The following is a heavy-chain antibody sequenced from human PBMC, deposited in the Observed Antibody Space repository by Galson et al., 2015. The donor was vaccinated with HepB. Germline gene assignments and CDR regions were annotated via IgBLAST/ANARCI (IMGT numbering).Heavy chain of an antibody. CDR1: GYTFTSYG. Sequence: SVKVSCKASGYTFTSYGISWVRQAPGQGLEWMGWISAYNSNTNYAQKLQGRVTITTDTSTSTAYMELRSLRSDDTAVYYCARDTWQAAAGTSFDYWGQGTLVTVSS. D-gene: IGHD6-13*01. CDR3: ARDTWQAAAGTSFDY. J-gene: IGHJ4*02. CDR2: ISAYNSNT. V-gene: IGHV1-18*01.